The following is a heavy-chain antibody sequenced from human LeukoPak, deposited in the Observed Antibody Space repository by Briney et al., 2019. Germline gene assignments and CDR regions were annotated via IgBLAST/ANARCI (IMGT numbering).Heavy chain of an antibody. CDR3: ARRTPDGLRAFDI. CDR2: IIPIFGTA. V-gene: IGHV1-69*05. J-gene: IGHJ3*02. CDR1: GGTFSSYA. D-gene: IGHD3-10*01. Sequence: SSVKVSCKASGGTFSSYAISWVRQAPGQGLEWMGGIIPIFGTANYAQKFQGRVTITTDESTSTAYMELSSLRSEDTAVYYCARRTPDGLRAFDIWGQGTMVTVSS.